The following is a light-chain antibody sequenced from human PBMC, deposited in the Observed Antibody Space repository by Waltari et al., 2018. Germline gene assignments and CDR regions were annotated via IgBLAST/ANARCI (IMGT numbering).Light chain of an antibody. CDR2: DVS. CDR1: STDVGAYNY. V-gene: IGLV2-14*01. Sequence: QSALTQPASVSGSPGQSITISCTGTSTDVGAYNYVSWYQQHPGKAPKLLIYDVSNRPSGVYTRFSGSKSGNPASLTISGLQCEDEAVYHCSSYTSNRLYVFGTGTTLTVL. J-gene: IGLJ1*01. CDR3: SSYTSNRLYV.